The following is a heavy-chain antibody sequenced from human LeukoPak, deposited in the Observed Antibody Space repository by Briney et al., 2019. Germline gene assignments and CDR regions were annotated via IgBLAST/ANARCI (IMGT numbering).Heavy chain of an antibody. CDR1: GFTFSSDG. CDR3: ARDDCSSTSCYDAFDI. D-gene: IGHD2-2*01. V-gene: IGHV3-30*03. Sequence: GSLRLSCAASGFTFSSDGMHWVGQAPGKGLEWVAVISNDGSKTYYADSVKGRFTISRDNSKNTLYLQMSSLRAEDTAVYYCARDDCSSTSCYDAFDIWGQGTMVTVSS. J-gene: IGHJ3*02. CDR2: ISNDGSKT.